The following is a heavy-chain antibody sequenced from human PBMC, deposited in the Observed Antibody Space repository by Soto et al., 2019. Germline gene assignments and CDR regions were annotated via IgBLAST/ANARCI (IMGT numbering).Heavy chain of an antibody. CDR3: ARYRREAVAGYTLDN. CDR1: GGSISSNY. V-gene: IGHV4-59*01. D-gene: IGHD6-13*01. J-gene: IGHJ4*02. Sequence: SETLSLTCTVCGGSISSNYWTWIRQPPGKGLEWIGYVYNSGSTNYNPSLKSRVTISEDTSKSQFSLKVNSMTAADTAVYYCARYRREAVAGYTLDNWGQGILVTVSS. CDR2: VYNSGST.